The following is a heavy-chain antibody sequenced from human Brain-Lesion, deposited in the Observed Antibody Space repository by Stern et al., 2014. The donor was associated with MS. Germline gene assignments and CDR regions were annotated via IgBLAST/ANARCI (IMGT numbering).Heavy chain of an antibody. CDR2: IYYSGNT. D-gene: IGHD2-15*01. V-gene: IGHV4-39*01. CDR1: GGSVSSTSYA. J-gene: IGHJ5*02. Sequence: QLVESGPGLVKPSETLSLTCTVAGGSVSSTSYAWAWIRQPPGKGLEWIGTIYYSGNTYYSPSPKSRLTISLVTSKNQFSLHLGSVTAADTAVYYCAGEEDIRYCSGGSCTGNWFDPWGQGTLVTVSS. CDR3: AGEEDIRYCSGGSCTGNWFDP.